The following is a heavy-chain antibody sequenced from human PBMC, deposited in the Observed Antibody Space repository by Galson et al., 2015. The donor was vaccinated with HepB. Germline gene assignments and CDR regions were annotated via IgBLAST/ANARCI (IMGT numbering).Heavy chain of an antibody. CDR3: ARLGYPRGPYYYYGMDV. CDR2: IYPGDSDT. Sequence: QSGAEVKKPGESLKISCKGSGYSFTSYWIGWVRQMPGKGLEWMGIIYPGDSDTRYSPSFQGQVTISADKSISTAYLQWSSLKASDTAMYYCARLGYPRGPYYYYGMDVWGQGTTVTVSS. V-gene: IGHV5-51*01. D-gene: IGHD6-25*01. CDR1: GYSFTSYW. J-gene: IGHJ6*02.